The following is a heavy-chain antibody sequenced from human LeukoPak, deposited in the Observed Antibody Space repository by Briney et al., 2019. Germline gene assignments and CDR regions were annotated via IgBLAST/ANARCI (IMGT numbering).Heavy chain of an antibody. CDR2: ISYDGSNK. J-gene: IGHJ4*02. V-gene: IGHV3-30-3*01. CDR1: GFTFSSYA. CDR3: ATSPPKKQWLH. Sequence: GGSLRLSCAASGFTFSSYAMHWVRQAPGKGLEWVAVISYDGSNKYYADSVKGRFTISRDNSKNTLYLQMNSLRAEDTAVYYCATSPPKKQWLHWGQGTLVTVSS. D-gene: IGHD6-19*01.